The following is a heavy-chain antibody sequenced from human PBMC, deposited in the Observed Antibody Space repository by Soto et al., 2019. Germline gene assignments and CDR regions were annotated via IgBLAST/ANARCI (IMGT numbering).Heavy chain of an antibody. J-gene: IGHJ3*02. V-gene: IGHV5-51*01. CDR3: AVSYYYDSSGYYLDAFDI. CDR2: IYPGDSDT. D-gene: IGHD3-22*01. CDR1: GYSFTSYW. Sequence: GESLKISCKGAGYSFTSYWIGWVRQMPGKGPEWMGIIYPGDSDTRYSPSFQGQVTISADKSISTAYLQWSSLKASDTAMYYCAVSYYYDSSGYYLDAFDIWGQGTMVTVSS.